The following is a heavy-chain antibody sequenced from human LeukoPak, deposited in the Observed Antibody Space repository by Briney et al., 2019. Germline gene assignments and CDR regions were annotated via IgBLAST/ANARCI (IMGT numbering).Heavy chain of an antibody. D-gene: IGHD6-13*01. CDR1: GFTFSNYA. CDR3: ARLAAALDY. V-gene: IGHV3-48*01. Sequence: PGGSLRLSCVASGFTFSNYAMNWVRQAPGKGLEWVSYISSSSSTIYYADSVKGRFTISRDNAKNSLYLQMNSLRAEDTAVYYCARLAAALDYWGQGTLVTVSS. J-gene: IGHJ4*02. CDR2: ISSSSSTI.